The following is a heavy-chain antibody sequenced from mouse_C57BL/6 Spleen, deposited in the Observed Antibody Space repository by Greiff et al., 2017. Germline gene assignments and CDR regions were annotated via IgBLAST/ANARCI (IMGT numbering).Heavy chain of an antibody. V-gene: IGHV1-64*01. D-gene: IGHD1-1*01. CDR3: ARLGSSYHYFDY. CDR1: GYTFTSYW. J-gene: IGHJ2*01. Sequence: QVQLQQSGAELVKPEASVKLSCKASGYTFTSYWMHWVKQRPGQGLEWIGMIHPNSGSTNYNEKFKSKATLTVDKSSSTAYMQLSSLTSEDSAVYYCARLGSSYHYFDYWGQGTTLTVSS. CDR2: IHPNSGST.